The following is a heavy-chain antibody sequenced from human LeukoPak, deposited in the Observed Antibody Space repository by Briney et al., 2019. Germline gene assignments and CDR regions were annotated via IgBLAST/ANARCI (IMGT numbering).Heavy chain of an antibody. Sequence: PGGSLRLSCAASGFTFSSYWMSWVRQAPGKGLEWVANIKQGGSEKYYVDSVKGRFTISRDNAKNSLYLQMNSLRAEDTAVYYCARDVDYDFWSGYYTSHYYGMDVWGQGTTVTVSS. CDR2: IKQGGSEK. D-gene: IGHD3-3*01. V-gene: IGHV3-7*05. J-gene: IGHJ6*02. CDR3: ARDVDYDFWSGYYTSHYYGMDV. CDR1: GFTFSSYW.